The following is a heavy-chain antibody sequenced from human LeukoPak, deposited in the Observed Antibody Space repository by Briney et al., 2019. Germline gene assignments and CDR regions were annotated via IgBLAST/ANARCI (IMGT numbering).Heavy chain of an antibody. CDR1: GFTFSSYA. CDR3: AKDFASGRDWRAAFDI. D-gene: IGHD3-3*01. Sequence: PGGSLRLSCAASGFTFSSYAMSWVRQAPGKGLEWVSAISGSGGSTYYADSVKGRFTISRDNSKNTLYLQMNSLRAEDTAVYYCAKDFASGRDWRAAFDIWGQGTMVTVSS. V-gene: IGHV3-23*01. CDR2: ISGSGGST. J-gene: IGHJ3*02.